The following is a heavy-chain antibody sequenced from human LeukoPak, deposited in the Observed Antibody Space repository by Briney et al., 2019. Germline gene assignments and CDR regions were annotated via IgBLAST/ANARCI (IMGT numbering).Heavy chain of an antibody. CDR1: GYSISSGYY. D-gene: IGHD4-17*01. V-gene: IGHV4-38-2*02. CDR2: IYHSGST. Sequence: SETLSLTCTVSGYSISSGYYWGWIRQPPGKGLEWIGSIYHSGSTYYNPSLKSRVTISVDTSKNQFSLKLSSVTAADTAVYYCASSGGDYGYGYYFDYWGQGTLVTVSS. CDR3: ASSGGDYGYGYYFDY. J-gene: IGHJ4*02.